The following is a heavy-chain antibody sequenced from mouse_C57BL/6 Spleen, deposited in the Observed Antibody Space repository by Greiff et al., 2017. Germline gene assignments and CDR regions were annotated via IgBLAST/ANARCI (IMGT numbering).Heavy chain of an antibody. CDR3: ARGNLYYYGSSDAMDY. D-gene: IGHD1-1*01. Sequence: LQESGAELVRPGASVKMSCKASGYTFTSYNMHWVKQTPRQGLEWIGAIYPGNGDTSYNQKFKGKATLTVDKYSSTAYMQLSSLRSEDSAVYFCARGNLYYYGSSDAMDYWGQGTSVTVSS. J-gene: IGHJ4*01. CDR2: IYPGNGDT. V-gene: IGHV1-12*01. CDR1: GYTFTSYN.